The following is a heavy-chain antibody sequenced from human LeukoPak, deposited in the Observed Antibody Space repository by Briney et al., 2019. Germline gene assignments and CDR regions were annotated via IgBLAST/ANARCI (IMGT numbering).Heavy chain of an antibody. CDR3: ARENDRYGRIDY. CDR2: VSYSGCT. CDR1: GGSISSSSYY. D-gene: IGHD5-18*01. Sequence: SETLSLTCTVSGGSISSSSYYWSWVRQPPGKGLEWIGYVSYSGCTDYNPSLKSRVIISIDTSKNQFSLRLSSVTAADTAVYYCARENDRYGRIDYWGQGTQVTVSS. V-gene: IGHV4-61*01. J-gene: IGHJ4*02.